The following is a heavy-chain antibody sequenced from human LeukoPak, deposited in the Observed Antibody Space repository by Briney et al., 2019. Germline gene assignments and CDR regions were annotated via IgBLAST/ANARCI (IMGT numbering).Heavy chain of an antibody. CDR2: INPNSGGT. CDR3: AGSNYGSGSYSVY. CDR1: GYTFTGYY. Sequence: ASVKVSCKASGYTFTGYYMHWVRQAPGQGLELMGRINPNSGGTNYAQKFQGRVTMTRDTSISTAYMELSRLRSDDTAVYYCAGSNYGSGSYSVYWGQGTLVTVSS. J-gene: IGHJ4*02. D-gene: IGHD3-10*01. V-gene: IGHV1-2*06.